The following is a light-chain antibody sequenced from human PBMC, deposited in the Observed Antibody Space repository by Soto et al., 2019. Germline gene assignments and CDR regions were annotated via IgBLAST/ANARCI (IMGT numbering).Light chain of an antibody. CDR3: QSYDSSLSGWV. Sequence: QSVLTQPPSVSGAPGQRVTISCTGRSSNIGAGYDVHWYQQLPGTAPKLLIYGNNNRPSGVPDRFSGSKSATSDSLAITGLQAEDEADYYCQSYDSSLSGWVFGGGTKLTVL. J-gene: IGLJ3*02. CDR1: SSNIGAGYD. CDR2: GNN. V-gene: IGLV1-40*01.